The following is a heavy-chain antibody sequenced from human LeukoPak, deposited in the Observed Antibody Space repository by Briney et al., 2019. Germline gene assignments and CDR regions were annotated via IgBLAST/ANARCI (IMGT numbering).Heavy chain of an antibody. CDR1: GFTFSDYA. CDR3: AKADRGWGVISKD. CDR2: IGGSSDFT. Sequence: PGGSLTPTCAASGFTFSDYALSWIRQAPGKGLEWVSAIGGSSDFTYYAEYVKGRFTTSRDNSKETLYLQMNSLRAEDTAVYYCAKADRGWGVISKDWGQGTLVTVSS. V-gene: IGHV3-23*01. D-gene: IGHD3-10*01. J-gene: IGHJ4*02.